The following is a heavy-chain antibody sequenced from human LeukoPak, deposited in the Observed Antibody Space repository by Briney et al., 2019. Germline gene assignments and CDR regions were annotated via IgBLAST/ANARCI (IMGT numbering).Heavy chain of an antibody. J-gene: IGHJ4*02. V-gene: IGHV4-39*01. CDR3: ARHRTLSSGSHPYYFDY. CDR1: SGSISSSSYY. D-gene: IGHD1-26*01. Sequence: SETLSLTCTVSSGSISSSSYYWGWIRQPPGKGLEWIGSIYYSGSTYYNPSLKSRVTISVDTSKNQFSLKLSSVTAADTAVYYCARHRTLSSGSHPYYFDYWGQGTLVTVSS. CDR2: IYYSGST.